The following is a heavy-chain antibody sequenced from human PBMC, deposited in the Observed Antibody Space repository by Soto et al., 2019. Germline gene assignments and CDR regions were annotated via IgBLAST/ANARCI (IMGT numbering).Heavy chain of an antibody. D-gene: IGHD2-15*01. CDR2: IIPIFGTA. Sequence: QVQLVQSGAEVKKPGSSVKVSCKAFGGTFSSYAISWVRQAPGQGLEWMGGIIPIFGTANYAQKFQGRVTITADESTSTAYMELSSLRSEDTAVYYCARGPQNIVVVVAATNLDYWGQGTLVTVSS. CDR3: ARGPQNIVVVVAATNLDY. V-gene: IGHV1-69*01. J-gene: IGHJ4*02. CDR1: GGTFSSYA.